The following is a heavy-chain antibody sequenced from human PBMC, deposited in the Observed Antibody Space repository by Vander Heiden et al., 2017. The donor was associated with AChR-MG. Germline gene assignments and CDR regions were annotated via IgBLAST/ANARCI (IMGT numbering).Heavy chain of an antibody. J-gene: IGHJ4*02. CDR2: IYYSGST. D-gene: IGHD3-22*01. V-gene: IGHV4-30-4*01. CDR3: ARDSAYDSSGYYYGHFDY. CDR1: GGSISSGDYY. Sequence: QVQLQESGPGLVKPSQTLSLPCTVSGGSISSGDYYWSWIRQPPGKGLEWIGYIYYSGSTYYNPSLKSRVTISVDTSKNQFSLKLSSVTAADTAVYYCARDSAYDSSGYYYGHFDYWGQGTLVTVSS.